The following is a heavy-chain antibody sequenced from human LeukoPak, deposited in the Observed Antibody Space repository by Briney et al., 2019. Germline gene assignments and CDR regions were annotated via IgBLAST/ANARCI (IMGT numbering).Heavy chain of an antibody. D-gene: IGHD6-13*01. J-gene: IGHJ6*03. Sequence: SETLSLTCAVYGGSFSGYYWSWIRQPPGKGLEWIGYIYYSGSTNYNPSLKSRVTISVDTSKNQFSLKLSSVTAADTAVYYCASATDIAAGYYYYMDVWGKGTTVTVSS. V-gene: IGHV4-59*01. CDR2: IYYSGST. CDR1: GGSFSGYY. CDR3: ASATDIAAGYYYYMDV.